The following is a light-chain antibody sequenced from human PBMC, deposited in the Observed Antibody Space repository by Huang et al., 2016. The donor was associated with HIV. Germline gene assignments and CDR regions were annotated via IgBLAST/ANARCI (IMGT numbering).Light chain of an antibody. CDR2: SAS. V-gene: IGKV1-39*01. J-gene: IGKJ1*01. CDR1: QSIMKF. Sequence: DIPMTQSLFSLSASVGDRVTIACRASQSIMKFVNWYQQKPGAAPKCLMHSASSLQSGGPSRFSGSGSGTDFTLTINSLQPEDFATYYCQQTDNFPRTFGQGTKVVIK. CDR3: QQTDNFPRT.